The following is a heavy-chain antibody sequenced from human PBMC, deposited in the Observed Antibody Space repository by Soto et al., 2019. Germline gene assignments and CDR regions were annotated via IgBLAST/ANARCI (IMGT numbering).Heavy chain of an antibody. CDR1: GGSISSGDYY. CDR2: IYYSGST. V-gene: IGHV4-30-4*01. CDR3: ARCIHTVTTNWFDP. Sequence: QVQLQESGPGLVKPSQTLSLTCTVSGGSISSGDYYWSWIRQPPGKGLEWIGYIYYSGSTYYNPYLTSRVTISVDTSKNQFSLKLSSVTAADTAVYYCARCIHTVTTNWFDPWGQGTLVTVSS. D-gene: IGHD4-17*01. J-gene: IGHJ5*02.